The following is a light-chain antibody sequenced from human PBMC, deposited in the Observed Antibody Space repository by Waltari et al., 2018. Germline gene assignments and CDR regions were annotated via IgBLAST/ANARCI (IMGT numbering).Light chain of an antibody. CDR2: GNS. Sequence: QSVLTQPPSVSGAPGQRVTISRTGSNSNIGAGSDVHRYQQLPETAPKLLIYGNSNRPSGVPDRFSGSKSGTSASLAITGLQAEDETVYYCQSYDNSLGGRVFGGGTKLTVL. CDR1: NSNIGAGSD. V-gene: IGLV1-40*01. J-gene: IGLJ3*02. CDR3: QSYDNSLGGRV.